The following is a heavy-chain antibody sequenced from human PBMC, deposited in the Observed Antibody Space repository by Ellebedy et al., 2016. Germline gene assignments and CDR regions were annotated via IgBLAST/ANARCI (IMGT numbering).Heavy chain of an antibody. CDR1: EFTFTNYV. V-gene: IGHV3-23*01. D-gene: IGHD2-15*01. J-gene: IGHJ4*02. CDR2: ISGSDDRM. Sequence: GESLKISXEASEFTFTNYVLSWVRQAPGKGLEWVSSISGSDDRMYHADSVKGRFIISRDNSKNTLYLQMDSLRVEDTAVYYCARDPPISSGGPSFDYWGPGTLVTVSS. CDR3: ARDPPISSGGPSFDY.